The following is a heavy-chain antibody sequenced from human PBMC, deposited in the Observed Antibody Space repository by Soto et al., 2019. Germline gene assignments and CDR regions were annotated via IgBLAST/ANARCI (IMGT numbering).Heavy chain of an antibody. CDR2: IYYSGST. Sequence: SETLSLTCTVSGGSISSYYWSWIRQPPGKGLEWIGYIYYSGSTNYNPSLKSRVTISVDTSKNQFSLKLSSVTAADTAVYYCARQGRYCSSTSCYNWFDPWGQGTLVTVSS. J-gene: IGHJ5*02. V-gene: IGHV4-59*08. CDR1: GGSISSYY. D-gene: IGHD2-2*01. CDR3: ARQGRYCSSTSCYNWFDP.